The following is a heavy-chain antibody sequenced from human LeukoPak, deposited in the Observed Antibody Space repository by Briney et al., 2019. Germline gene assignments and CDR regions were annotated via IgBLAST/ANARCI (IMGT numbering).Heavy chain of an antibody. J-gene: IGHJ6*04. D-gene: IGHD1-1*01. CDR2: ISDDGSSK. CDR3: ARPRLAYYYYAMDV. V-gene: IGHV3-30*04. Sequence: GGSLRLSCAASGFTFSTYPMHWVRQAPGKGLEWVAVISDDGSSKYYADSVKGRFTISRDNSKNTLYLQMNSLRAEDTAVYYCARPRLAYYYYAMDVWGKGTTVTVSS. CDR1: GFTFSTYP.